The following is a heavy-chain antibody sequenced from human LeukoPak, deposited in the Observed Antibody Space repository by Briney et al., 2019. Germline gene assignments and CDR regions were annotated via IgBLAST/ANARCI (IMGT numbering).Heavy chain of an antibody. CDR2: INWNGGST. CDR3: AREVPGDYGDYEGYYYYMDV. Sequence: GGYLRLYCAASGFTFDDYGMSWVRQAPGKGLEWVSGINWNGGSTGYADSVKGRFTISRDNAKNSLYLQMNSLRAEDKALYYCAREVPGDYGDYEGYYYYMDVWGKGTTVTVSS. CDR1: GFTFDDYG. J-gene: IGHJ6*03. D-gene: IGHD4-17*01. V-gene: IGHV3-20*04.